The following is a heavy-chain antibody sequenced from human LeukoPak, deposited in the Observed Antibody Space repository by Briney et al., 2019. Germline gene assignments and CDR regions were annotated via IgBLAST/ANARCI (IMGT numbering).Heavy chain of an antibody. CDR1: GFTVSSNY. CDR2: LYSGGSP. CDR3: ARGLAAVAPFDY. J-gene: IGHJ4*02. Sequence: GGSLRLSCAASGFTVSSNYMSWVRQAPGKGLEWVSILYSGGSPYYAGSVKGRFTISRDNSKNTLYLQMNSLRAEDTAVYYCARGLAAVAPFDYWGQGTLVAVSS. V-gene: IGHV3-53*01. D-gene: IGHD6-19*01.